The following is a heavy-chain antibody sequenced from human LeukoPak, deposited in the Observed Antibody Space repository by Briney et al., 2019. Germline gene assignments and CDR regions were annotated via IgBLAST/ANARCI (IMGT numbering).Heavy chain of an antibody. J-gene: IGHJ4*02. D-gene: IGHD5-12*01. CDR1: GFTFSSYA. CDR2: ITSTGGST. CDR3: AKGDSGYATNAYLDY. V-gene: IGHV3-23*01. Sequence: GGSLRLSCAASGFTFSSYAMSWVRQAPGKGLVWVSAITSTGGSTYYTDSVKGRFTISRDSSKNTLYLQMNSLRAEDTAVYYCAKGDSGYATNAYLDYWGQRTLVTVSS.